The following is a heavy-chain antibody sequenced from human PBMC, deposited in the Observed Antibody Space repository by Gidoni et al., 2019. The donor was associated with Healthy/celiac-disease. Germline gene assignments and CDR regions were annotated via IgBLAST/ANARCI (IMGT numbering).Heavy chain of an antibody. Sequence: QVQLQQWGAGLLKPSETLSLTCAVYGGSFSGYYWSWFRQPPGKGLEWIGEINHRGSTNYNPSLKSRVTISVDTSKNQFSLKLSSVTAADTAVYYCARGVVVPAAPRGGYYGMDVWGKGTTVTVSS. CDR1: GGSFSGYY. D-gene: IGHD2-2*01. CDR2: INHRGST. J-gene: IGHJ6*04. CDR3: ARGVVVPAAPRGGYYGMDV. V-gene: IGHV4-34*01.